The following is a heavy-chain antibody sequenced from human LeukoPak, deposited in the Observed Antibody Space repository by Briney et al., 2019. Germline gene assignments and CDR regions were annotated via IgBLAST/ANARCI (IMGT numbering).Heavy chain of an antibody. Sequence: GGSLRLSCAASGFTFNTYAIYWVRQAPGKGLERVSGFCGRGGCTYYADSVKGRFTISRDNSKNTVYLQMNSLTADDTAIYYCAKTTVGYSSGRYPGWPADCWGQGTLVTVSS. CDR3: AKTTVGYSSGRYPGWPADC. CDR2: FCGRGGCT. D-gene: IGHD6-19*01. J-gene: IGHJ4*02. CDR1: GFTFNTYA. V-gene: IGHV3-23*01.